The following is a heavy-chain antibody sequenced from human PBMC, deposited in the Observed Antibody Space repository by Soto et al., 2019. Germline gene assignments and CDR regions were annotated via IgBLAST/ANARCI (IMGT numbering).Heavy chain of an antibody. CDR3: AKAGGSSWGTEYFQH. Sequence: GGSLRLSXAASGFTFRTYAMTWVRQAPGKGLERVSLITGGGNSTYYAESVKGRFTISRDNSKNTLYLQMNSLTAEDTAIYYYAKAGGSSWGTEYFQHWGQGTLVTVSS. V-gene: IGHV3-23*01. D-gene: IGHD6-6*01. J-gene: IGHJ1*01. CDR1: GFTFRTYA. CDR2: ITGGGNST.